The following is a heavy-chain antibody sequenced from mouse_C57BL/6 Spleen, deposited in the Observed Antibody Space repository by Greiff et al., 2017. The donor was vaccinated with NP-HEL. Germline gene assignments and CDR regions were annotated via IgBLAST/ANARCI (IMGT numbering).Heavy chain of an antibody. Sequence: EVQLQQSGPELVKPGASVKIPCKASGYTFTDYNMDWVKQSHGKSLEWIGEINPRNGGTIYNQKFKGKATLTVDKSSSTAYMELRSLTSEDAAVYYCARGPYYGSYYFDYWGQGTTLTVSS. CDR1: GYTFTDYN. CDR2: INPRNGGT. CDR3: ARGPYYGSYYFDY. J-gene: IGHJ2*01. V-gene: IGHV1-18*01. D-gene: IGHD1-1*01.